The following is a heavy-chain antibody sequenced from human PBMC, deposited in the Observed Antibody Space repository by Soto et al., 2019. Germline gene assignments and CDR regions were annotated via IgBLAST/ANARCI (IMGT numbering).Heavy chain of an antibody. CDR2: INPGDSDT. CDR3: ARVRRENTDFFYYGMDV. V-gene: IGHV5-51*01. CDR1: GYSFTNYW. D-gene: IGHD3-3*01. J-gene: IGHJ6*02. Sequence: GESLKISCQGSGYSFTNYWIGWVRQMPGKGLEWMGIINPGDSDTRYSPSFQGQVIISADKSISTAYLQWSTLKASDTAMYYCARVRRENTDFFYYGMDVWGQGTTVTVSS.